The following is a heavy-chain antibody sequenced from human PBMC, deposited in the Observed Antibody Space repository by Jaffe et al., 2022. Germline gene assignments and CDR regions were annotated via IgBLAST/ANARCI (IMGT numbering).Heavy chain of an antibody. CDR2: IRYDGSNK. D-gene: IGHD6-13*01. CDR3: AKDQGIAAAPGWFDP. J-gene: IGHJ5*02. V-gene: IGHV3-30*02. CDR1: GFTFSSYG. Sequence: QVQLVESGGGVVQPGGSLRLSCAASGFTFSSYGMHWVRQAPGKGLEWVAFIRYDGSNKYYADSVKGRFTISRDNSKNTLYLQMNSLRAEDTAVYYCAKDQGIAAAPGWFDPWGQGTLVTVSS.